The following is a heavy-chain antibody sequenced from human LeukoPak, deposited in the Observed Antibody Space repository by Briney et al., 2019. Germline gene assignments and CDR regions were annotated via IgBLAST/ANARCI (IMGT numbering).Heavy chain of an antibody. V-gene: IGHV3-66*01. Sequence: QAGGSLRLSCAASGFTVSSNYMSWVRQAPGKGLEWVSVIYSGGSTYYADSVKGRFTISRVNTKNTLYLQMNSLRAEDTAVYYCARESSSCFDYWGQGTLVTVSS. CDR2: IYSGGST. D-gene: IGHD6-13*01. CDR3: ARESSSCFDY. J-gene: IGHJ4*02. CDR1: GFTVSSNY.